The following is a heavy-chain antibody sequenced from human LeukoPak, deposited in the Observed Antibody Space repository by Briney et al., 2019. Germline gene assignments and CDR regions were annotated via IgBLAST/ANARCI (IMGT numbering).Heavy chain of an antibody. V-gene: IGHV3-48*01. CDR2: ISSSSSTT. D-gene: IGHD6-13*01. Sequence: GGSLRLSCVASGFTFSNYNMNWVRQAPGKGLEWVSYISSSSSTTYYADSVKGRFTISRDNSKNTLYLQMNSLRAEDTAVYYCAKTQRSIAAAGTDYWGQGTLVTVSS. CDR1: GFTFSNYN. CDR3: AKTQRSIAAAGTDY. J-gene: IGHJ4*02.